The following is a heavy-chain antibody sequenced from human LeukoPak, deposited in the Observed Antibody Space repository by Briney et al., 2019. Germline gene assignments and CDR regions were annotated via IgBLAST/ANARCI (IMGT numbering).Heavy chain of an antibody. CDR1: GGSISSSSYY. J-gene: IGHJ5*02. Sequence: SETLSLTCTVSGGSISSSSYYWGWIRQPPGKGLEWIGRIYYSGSTYYNPSLKSRVTISVDTSKNQFSLKLSSVTAADTAVYYCARRTDYDILTGFAPNWFDPWGQGTLVTVSS. V-gene: IGHV4-39*01. D-gene: IGHD3-9*01. CDR2: IYYSGST. CDR3: ARRTDYDILTGFAPNWFDP.